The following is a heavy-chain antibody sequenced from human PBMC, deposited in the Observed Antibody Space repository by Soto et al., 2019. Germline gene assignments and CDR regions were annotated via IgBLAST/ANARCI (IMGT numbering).Heavy chain of an antibody. J-gene: IGHJ3*02. V-gene: IGHV1-2*02. CDR1: GYPVTAYY. CDR2: INPATGAA. CDR3: ARGGGVGVAGSAAFDM. Sequence: QLHLVQSGAVVKKPGASVTVACSASGYPVTAYYMHWVRQAPGRGLEWMGGINPATGAAKYTQTFQGRFNMTRDTSTSTVFMELSGLTSEATAVFYCARGGGVGVAGSAAFDMWGQGTLVTVSS. D-gene: IGHD3-3*01.